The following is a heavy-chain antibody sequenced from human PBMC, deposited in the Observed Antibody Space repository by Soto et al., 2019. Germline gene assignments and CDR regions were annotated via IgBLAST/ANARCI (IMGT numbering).Heavy chain of an antibody. CDR3: ARDVSVAGIRYYFDY. CDR2: IKQDGSEK. V-gene: IGHV3-7*03. CDR1: GFTFSSYW. Sequence: PGGSLRLSCAASGFTFSSYWMSWVRQAPGKGLEWVANIKQDGSEKYYVDSVKGRFTISRDNAKNSLYLQMNSLRAEDTAVYYCARDVSVAGIRYYFDYWGQGTLVTV. D-gene: IGHD6-19*01. J-gene: IGHJ4*02.